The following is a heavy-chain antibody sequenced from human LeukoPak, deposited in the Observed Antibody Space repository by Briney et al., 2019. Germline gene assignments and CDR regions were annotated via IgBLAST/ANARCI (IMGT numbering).Heavy chain of an antibody. CDR2: ISSSSSYI. CDR1: GFTFSSYS. CDR3: ARGSSGWYFFGAFDI. V-gene: IGHV3-21*01. D-gene: IGHD6-19*01. J-gene: IGHJ3*02. Sequence: PGGSLRLSCAASGFTFSSYSMNWVRQAPGKGLEWVLSISSSSSYIYYADSVKGRFTISRDNAKNSLYLQMNSLRAEDTAVYYCARGSSGWYFFGAFDIWGQGTMVTVSS.